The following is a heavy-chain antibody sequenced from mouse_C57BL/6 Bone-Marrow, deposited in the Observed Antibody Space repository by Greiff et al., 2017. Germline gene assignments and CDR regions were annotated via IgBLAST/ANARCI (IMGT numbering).Heavy chain of an antibody. CDR2: IVPENGDT. J-gene: IGHJ4*01. CDR1: GFNIKDDY. Sequence: VQLQQSGAELVRPGASVKLSCTASGFNIKDDYMHWVKQRPEQGLEWIGWIVPENGDTEYASKFQGKATITADTSSNTAYLQLSSLTSEDTAVYYCTTFWSTYDYDGYYAMDYWGQGTSVTVSS. D-gene: IGHD2-4*01. CDR3: TTFWSTYDYDGYYAMDY. V-gene: IGHV14-4*01.